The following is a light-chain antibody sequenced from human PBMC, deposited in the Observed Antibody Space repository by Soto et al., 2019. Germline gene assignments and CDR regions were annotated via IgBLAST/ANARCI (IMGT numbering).Light chain of an antibody. CDR1: QSVSSY. CDR2: DAS. Sequence: EIEVTQSPATLSLSPGERATLSCRASQSVSSYLAWYQQRPGQAPRLLIYDASNRATGIPARFSGSGSGTDFTLNISSLEPEAFAVYYCQQRSNWWTIGQGTKVEMK. CDR3: QQRSNWWT. V-gene: IGKV3-11*01. J-gene: IGKJ1*01.